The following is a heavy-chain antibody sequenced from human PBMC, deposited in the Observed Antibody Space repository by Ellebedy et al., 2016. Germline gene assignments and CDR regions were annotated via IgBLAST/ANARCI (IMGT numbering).Heavy chain of an antibody. CDR3: MKEGTASYLSFDY. D-gene: IGHD1/OR15-1a*01. J-gene: IGHJ4*02. CDR2: VSSDGGTT. Sequence: GESLKISXAASGFTFSTSGMHWVRQAPGKGLEWVAVVSSDGGTTYYADSVKGRLSISRDNSKNTLYLQMNGLRAKDTAMYYCMKEGTASYLSFDYWGRGTLVTVSS. V-gene: IGHV3-30*18. CDR1: GFTFSTSG.